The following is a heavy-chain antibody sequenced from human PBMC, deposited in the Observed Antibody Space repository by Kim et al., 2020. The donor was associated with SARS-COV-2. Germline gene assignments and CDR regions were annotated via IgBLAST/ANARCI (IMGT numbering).Heavy chain of an antibody. CDR2: KDDGGAT. CDR3: STSLDW. Sequence: KDDGGATDYAAPVKGRFTISRDDSKSILYLQMNSLKTEDTAVYFCSTSLDWWGQGTLVTVSS. V-gene: IGHV3-15*01. D-gene: IGHD3-3*01. J-gene: IGHJ4*02.